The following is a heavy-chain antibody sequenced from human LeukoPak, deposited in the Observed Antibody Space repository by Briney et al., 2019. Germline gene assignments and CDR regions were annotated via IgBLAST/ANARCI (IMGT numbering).Heavy chain of an antibody. CDR3: ARGSIAAAKTGAFDI. CDR2: ISAYNGNT. V-gene: IGHV1-18*01. D-gene: IGHD6-13*01. Sequence: ASVKVSCKASGYTFTSYGISWVRQAPGQGLEWMGWISAYNGNTNYAQKLQGRVTMTTDTSTSTAYVELRSLRSDDTAVYYCARGSIAAAKTGAFDIWGQGTMVTVSS. J-gene: IGHJ3*02. CDR1: GYTFTSYG.